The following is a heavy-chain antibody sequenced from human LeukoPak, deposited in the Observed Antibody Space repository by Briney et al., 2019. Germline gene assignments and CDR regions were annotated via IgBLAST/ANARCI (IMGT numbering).Heavy chain of an antibody. CDR1: RLTLYGFS. D-gene: IGHD3-22*01. CDR3: AKVLDYYDSSGYFSWAFDI. CDR2: FCWESGSI. V-gene: IGHV3-9*01. Sequence: ALRLSCGGPRLTLYGFSLHWVRQAPGEGLGGGSGFCWESGSIGYADSVKGRFTISRDNAKNSLYLQMNSLRAEDTALYYCAKVLDYYDSSGYFSWAFDIWGQGTMVTVSS. J-gene: IGHJ3*02.